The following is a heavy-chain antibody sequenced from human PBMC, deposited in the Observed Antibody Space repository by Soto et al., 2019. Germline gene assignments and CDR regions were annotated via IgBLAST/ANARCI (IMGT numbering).Heavy chain of an antibody. CDR1: GFTFSSYS. CDR2: ISSSSSTI. D-gene: IGHD3-16*01. J-gene: IGHJ3*02. V-gene: IGHV3-48*01. Sequence: GGSLRLSCAASGFTFSSYSMNWVRQAPGKGLEWVSYISSSSSTIYYADSVKGRFTISRDNAKNSLYLQMNSLRAEDTAVYYCARDWGLSRVDAFDIWGQGTMVTVSS. CDR3: ARDWGLSRVDAFDI.